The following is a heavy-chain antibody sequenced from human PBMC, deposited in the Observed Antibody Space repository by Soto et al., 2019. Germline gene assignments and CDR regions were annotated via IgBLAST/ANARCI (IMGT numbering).Heavy chain of an antibody. CDR2: IKSKTDGGTT. J-gene: IGHJ4*02. Sequence: SLRLSCAASGFTFSNAWMSWVRQAPGKGLEWVGRIKSKTDGGTTDYAAPVKGRFTISRDDSKNTLYLQMNSLKTEDTAVYYCTTGAEMATNFDYWGQGTLVTVSS. CDR1: GFTFSNAW. CDR3: TTGAEMATNFDY. D-gene: IGHD5-12*01. V-gene: IGHV3-15*01.